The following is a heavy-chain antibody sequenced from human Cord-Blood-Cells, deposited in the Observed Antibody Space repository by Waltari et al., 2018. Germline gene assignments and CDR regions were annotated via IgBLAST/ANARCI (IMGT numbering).Heavy chain of an antibody. V-gene: IGHV3-74*01. J-gene: IGHJ4*02. CDR1: GFPFSNYW. Sequence: EVQLVESGGGLVQPGGSLRLSCAAFGFPFSNYWIPRVRPAPGKGLVCVSRINSDGSSTSYADSVKGRCTISRDNAKNTLYLQMNSLRAEDTAVYYCARIYYDSSGYYGDYWGQGTLVTVSS. CDR3: ARIYYDSSGYYGDY. CDR2: INSDGSST. D-gene: IGHD3-22*01.